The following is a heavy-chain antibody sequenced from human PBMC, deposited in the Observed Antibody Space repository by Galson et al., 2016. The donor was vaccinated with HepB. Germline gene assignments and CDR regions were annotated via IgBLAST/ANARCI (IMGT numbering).Heavy chain of an antibody. V-gene: IGHV6-1*01. CDR3: ARGVTTQAGWNWFDP. D-gene: IGHD2-21*02. J-gene: IGHJ5*02. CDR2: TYLRAMWYN. Sequence: CAISGDSVSSHKVVWNWIRQSPSRGLEWLGRTYLRAMWYNDYASSVRSRITINPDISKNQFSLQLNSVTPEDTAVYYCARGVTTQAGWNWFDPWGQGTLVTASS. CDR1: GDSVSSHKVV.